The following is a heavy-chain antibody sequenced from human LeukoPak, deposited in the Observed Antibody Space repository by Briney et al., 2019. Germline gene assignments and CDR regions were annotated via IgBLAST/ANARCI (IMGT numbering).Heavy chain of an antibody. J-gene: IGHJ6*03. CDR3: ARDIFGSSGVFDYYYYYMDV. Sequence: PSETLSLTCAVYGGSFSGYYWSWIRQPPGKGLEWIGEINHSGSTNYNPSLKSRVTISVDTSKNQFSLKLSSVTAADTAVYYCARDIFGSSGVFDYYYYYMDVWGKGTTVTISS. CDR1: GGSFSGYY. CDR2: INHSGST. V-gene: IGHV4-34*01. D-gene: IGHD3-22*01.